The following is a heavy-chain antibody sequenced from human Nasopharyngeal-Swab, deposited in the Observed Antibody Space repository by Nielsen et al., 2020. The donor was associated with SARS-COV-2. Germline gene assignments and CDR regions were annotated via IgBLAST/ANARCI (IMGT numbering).Heavy chain of an antibody. Sequence: GESLKISCAASVFTFSSYAMSWVRQAPGKGLEWVSGISGSGGSTYYADSVKGRFTISRDNSKNTLYLQMNSLRAEDTAVYYCAKGPLRTTVPDYFDYWGQGTLATVSS. D-gene: IGHD4-17*01. CDR2: ISGSGGST. CDR1: VFTFSSYA. V-gene: IGHV3-23*01. CDR3: AKGPLRTTVPDYFDY. J-gene: IGHJ4*02.